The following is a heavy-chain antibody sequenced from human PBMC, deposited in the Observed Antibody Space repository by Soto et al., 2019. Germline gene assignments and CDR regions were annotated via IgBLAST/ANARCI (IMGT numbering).Heavy chain of an antibody. CDR2: ISYDGSNK. D-gene: IGHD2-2*01. V-gene: IGHV3-30*18. J-gene: IGHJ6*02. CDR1: GFTFSSYG. Sequence: GGSLRLSCAASGFTFSSYGMHWVRQAPGKGLEWVAVISYDGSNKYYADSVKGRFTISRDNSKNTLYLQMNSLRAEDTAVYYCAKDLYPPFQEHYYYYYGMDVWGQGTTVTVSS. CDR3: AKDLYPPFQEHYYYYYGMDV.